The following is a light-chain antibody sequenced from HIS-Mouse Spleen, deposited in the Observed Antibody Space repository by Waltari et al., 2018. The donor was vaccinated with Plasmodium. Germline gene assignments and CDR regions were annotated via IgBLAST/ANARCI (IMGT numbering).Light chain of an antibody. V-gene: IGLV3-10*01. CDR1: SLPKKY. CDR2: EDS. J-gene: IGLJ3*02. Sequence: SYELTQPPSLSVSPGQTARIPCSGTSLPKKYTSWYQQKSGQAHVLVIYEDSKRPSGIPERFSGSSSGTMATLTISGAQVEDEADYYCYSTDSSGNHRVFGGGTKLTVL. CDR3: YSTDSSGNHRV.